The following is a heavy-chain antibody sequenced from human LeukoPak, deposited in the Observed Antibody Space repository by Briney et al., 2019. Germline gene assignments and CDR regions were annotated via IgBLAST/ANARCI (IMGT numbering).Heavy chain of an antibody. Sequence: GGSLRLSCAASGFTFSRNTMNWVRQAPGKGLEWVSSISSSSSYIYYADSVKGRFIISRDNAKNTLHLQMSSLRAEDTAVYYCVKNGGDWGQGTQVTVSS. V-gene: IGHV3-21*06. D-gene: IGHD3-16*01. CDR2: ISSSSSYI. CDR1: GFTFSRNT. J-gene: IGHJ4*02. CDR3: VKNGGD.